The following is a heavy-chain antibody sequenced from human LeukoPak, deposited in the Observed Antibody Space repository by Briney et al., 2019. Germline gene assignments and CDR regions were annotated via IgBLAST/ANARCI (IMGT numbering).Heavy chain of an antibody. D-gene: IGHD3-10*01. CDR3: ARDSSGWFGELGLVS. J-gene: IGHJ5*02. CDR1: GGSFSGYY. V-gene: IGHV4-34*01. Sequence: PSETLSLTCAVYGGSFSGYYWSWIRQPPGKGLEWIGEINHSGSTNYNPSLKSRVTISVDTSKNQFSLKLSSVTAADTAVYYCARDSSGWFGELGLVSWGQGTLVTVSS. CDR2: INHSGST.